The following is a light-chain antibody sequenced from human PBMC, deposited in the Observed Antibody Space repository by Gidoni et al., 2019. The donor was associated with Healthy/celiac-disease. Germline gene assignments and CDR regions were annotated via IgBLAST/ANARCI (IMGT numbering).Light chain of an antibody. CDR2: NAT. V-gene: IGKV3-11*01. Sequence: EIVLTQSPATLSLSPGERATLSCRASQSVSRYSAWYQQKPGQAASLLIYNATNRASSSPARFSGSGSGTSFTLTNSFLEPEDFAVCCCQRETFGQGTKLEIK. J-gene: IGKJ2*01. CDR1: QSVSRY. CDR3: QRET.